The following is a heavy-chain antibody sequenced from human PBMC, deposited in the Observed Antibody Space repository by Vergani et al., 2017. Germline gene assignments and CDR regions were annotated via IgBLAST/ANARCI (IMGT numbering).Heavy chain of an antibody. CDR3: AGXQGTSAYYYGGFDY. CDR2: ISASGAPT. V-gene: IGHV3-23*01. D-gene: IGHD3-22*01. Sequence: EVQLLESGGDLVQPGGSLRLLCTASGFIFSTYAMSWVRQAPGKGLEWVSGISASGAPTYYADSVKGRVTISRDNSKNTLYLQMHSLTAEDTAIYYCAGXQGTSAYYYGGFDYWGQGILVTVSS. J-gene: IGHJ4*02. CDR1: GFIFSTYA.